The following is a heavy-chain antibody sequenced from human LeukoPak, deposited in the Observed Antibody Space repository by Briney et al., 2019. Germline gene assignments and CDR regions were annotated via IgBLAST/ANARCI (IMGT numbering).Heavy chain of an antibody. Sequence: SETLSLTCAFYGGSFSGYYWSWIREPPGKGLEWIGDVNHSGSTNYNPSLKSRVTISVDTSKNQFSLKLSSVTAADTAVYHCARVLSIVVVPGATFWFDPWGQGTLVTVFS. V-gene: IGHV4-34*01. CDR1: GGSFSGYY. J-gene: IGHJ5*02. CDR2: VNHSGST. CDR3: ARVLSIVVVPGATFWFDP. D-gene: IGHD2-2*01.